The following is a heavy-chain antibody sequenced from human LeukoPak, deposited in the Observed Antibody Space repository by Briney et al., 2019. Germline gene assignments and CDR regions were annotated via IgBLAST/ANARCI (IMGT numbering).Heavy chain of an antibody. CDR1: GFTFSSYA. V-gene: IGHV3-23*01. Sequence: GGSLRLSCVASGFTFSSYAMSWVRQAPGKGLEWVSAISGSGGSTYYADFVKGRFTISRDNSKNTLYLQMNSLRAEDTAVYYCAKDRGEWELLYFDYWGQGTLVTVSS. D-gene: IGHD1-26*01. J-gene: IGHJ4*02. CDR3: AKDRGEWELLYFDY. CDR2: ISGSGGST.